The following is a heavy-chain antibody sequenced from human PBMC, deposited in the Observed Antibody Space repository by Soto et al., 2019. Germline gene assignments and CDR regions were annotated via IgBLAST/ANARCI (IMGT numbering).Heavy chain of an antibody. Sequence: QLQLQESGPGLVKPSETLSLTCTVSGGSISSSSYYWGWIRQPPGKGLEWIGSIYYSGSTYYNPSLQSRVTISVDTSKNQFSLKLSSVTAADTAVYYCARAMYDFWSGYYTGALDYWGQGTLVTVSS. V-gene: IGHV4-39*01. CDR2: IYYSGST. J-gene: IGHJ4*02. CDR3: ARAMYDFWSGYYTGALDY. CDR1: GGSISSSSYY. D-gene: IGHD3-3*01.